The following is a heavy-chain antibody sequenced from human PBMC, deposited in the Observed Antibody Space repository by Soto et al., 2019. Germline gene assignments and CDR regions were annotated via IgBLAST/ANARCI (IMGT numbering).Heavy chain of an antibody. CDR1: GFTFSSYD. J-gene: IGHJ6*02. CDR2: IGTAGDT. CDR3: ARDKSSSGWYSYYYGMDV. Sequence: GGSLRLSCAASGFTFSSYDMHWVRQATGKGLEWVSAIGTAGDTYYPGSVKGRFTISRENAKNSLYLQMNSLRAEDTAVYYCARDKSSSGWYSYYYGMDVWGQGTTVTVSS. D-gene: IGHD6-19*01. V-gene: IGHV3-13*01.